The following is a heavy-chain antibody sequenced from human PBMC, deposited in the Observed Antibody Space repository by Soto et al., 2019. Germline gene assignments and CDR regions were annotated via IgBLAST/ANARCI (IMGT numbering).Heavy chain of an antibody. CDR2: IYYSGST. CDR1: GGSISSYY. Sequence: SETLSLTCTVSGGSISSYYWSWIRQPPGKGLEWIGYIYYSGSTNYNPSLKSRVTISVDTSKNQFSKKLSSVTAADTALYYCARLGDYRTFGFDYWGQGTLVTVSS. J-gene: IGHJ4*02. V-gene: IGHV4-59*08. CDR3: ARLGDYRTFGFDY. D-gene: IGHD4-17*01.